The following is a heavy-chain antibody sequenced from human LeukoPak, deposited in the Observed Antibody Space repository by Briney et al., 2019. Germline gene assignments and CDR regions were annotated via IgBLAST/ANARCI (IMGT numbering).Heavy chain of an antibody. CDR3: ARGYYGSGSYYKPLDY. V-gene: IGHV1-69*13. Sequence: ASVKVSCKASGGTFISYAISWVRQAPGRELEWMGGTIPIFGTANYAQKFQGRVTITADESTSTAYMELSSLRSEDTAVYYCARGYYGSGSYYKPLDYWGQGTLVTVSS. D-gene: IGHD3-10*01. CDR2: TIPIFGTA. J-gene: IGHJ4*02. CDR1: GGTFISYA.